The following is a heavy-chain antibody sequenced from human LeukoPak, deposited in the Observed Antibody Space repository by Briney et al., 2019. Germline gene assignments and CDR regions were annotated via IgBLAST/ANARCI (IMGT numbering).Heavy chain of an antibody. CDR3: ARGPELERYFDWLPKPYYFDY. Sequence: ASVKVSCKASGYTFTSYGTSWVRQAPGQGLEWMGWISAYNGNTNYAQKLQGRVTMTTDTSTSTAYMELRSLRSDDTAVYYCARGPELERYFDWLPKPYYFDYWGQGTLVTVSS. V-gene: IGHV1-18*04. CDR1: GYTFTSYG. J-gene: IGHJ4*02. CDR2: ISAYNGNT. D-gene: IGHD3-9*01.